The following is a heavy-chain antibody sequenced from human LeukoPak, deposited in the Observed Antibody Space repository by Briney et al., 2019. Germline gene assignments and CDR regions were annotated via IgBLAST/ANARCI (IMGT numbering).Heavy chain of an antibody. CDR1: GFTFSSYA. CDR3: ARDSGSGWSKDFDY. CDR2: ISSSSSYI. J-gene: IGHJ4*02. V-gene: IGHV3-21*01. D-gene: IGHD6-19*01. Sequence: GGSLRLSCAASGFTFSSYAMSWVRQAPGKGLEWVSSISSSSSYIYYADSVKGRFTISRDNAKNSLYLQMNSLRAEDTAVYYCARDSGSGWSKDFDYWGQGTLVTVSS.